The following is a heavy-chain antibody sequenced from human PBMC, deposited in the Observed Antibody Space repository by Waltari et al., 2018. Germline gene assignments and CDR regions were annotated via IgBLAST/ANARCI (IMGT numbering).Heavy chain of an antibody. J-gene: IGHJ4*02. V-gene: IGHV3-23*01. CDR2: ISGSGGST. CDR3: AKDLDSSGYYEDLDYFDY. CDR1: GFTFSSYA. Sequence: QLLESGGGLVQPGGSLRLSCAASGFTFSSYAMSWVRQAPGKGLEWVSAISGSGGSTYYADSVKGRFTISRDNSKNTLYLQMNSLRAEDTAVYYCAKDLDSSGYYEDLDYFDYWGQGTLVTVSS. D-gene: IGHD3-22*01.